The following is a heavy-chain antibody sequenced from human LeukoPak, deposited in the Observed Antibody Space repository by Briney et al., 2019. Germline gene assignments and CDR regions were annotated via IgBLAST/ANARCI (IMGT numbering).Heavy chain of an antibody. CDR3: ARAGEGDSSSLDYYYMDV. CDR2: ISSSGSTI. CDR1: GFTFSSYS. J-gene: IGHJ6*03. D-gene: IGHD6-13*01. V-gene: IGHV3-48*01. Sequence: PGGSLRLSCAASGFTFSSYSMNWVRQAPGKGLEWVSYISSSGSTIYYADSVKGRFTISRDNSKNTLYLQMNSLRAEDTAVYYCARAGEGDSSSLDYYYMDVWGKGTTVTVSS.